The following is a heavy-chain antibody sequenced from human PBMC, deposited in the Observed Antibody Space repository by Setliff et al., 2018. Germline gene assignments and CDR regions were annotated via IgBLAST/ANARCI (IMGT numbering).Heavy chain of an antibody. CDR3: VRDSPSSLYNFWSGCSDY. D-gene: IGHD3-3*01. V-gene: IGHV3-30*01. J-gene: IGHJ4*02. CDR2: ISYDGINK. CDR1: GFTFNSYA. Sequence: GGSLRLSCAASGFTFNSYAMHWVRQAPGKGLEWLAVISYDGINKYYADSVRGRFTISRDNSKNTLFLNSLRTDDTAVFYCVRDSPSSLYNFWSGCSDYWGQGTLVTVSS.